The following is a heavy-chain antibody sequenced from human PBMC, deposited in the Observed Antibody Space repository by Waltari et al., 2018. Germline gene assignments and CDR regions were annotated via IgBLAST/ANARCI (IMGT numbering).Heavy chain of an antibody. CDR2: ISAYNGNT. J-gene: IGHJ4*02. D-gene: IGHD6-6*01. CDR1: GYTFSSFG. Sequence: QVQLVQSGAEVKKPGASVKVSCKASGYTFSSFGISWVRQAPGQGLEWMGWISAYNGNTYYAQKLQGRVTMTTDTSTSTASMYLRSLRSDDTAVYFCARVRLPKYSTSYIDYWGQGTLVTVSS. V-gene: IGHV1-18*01. CDR3: ARVRLPKYSTSYIDY.